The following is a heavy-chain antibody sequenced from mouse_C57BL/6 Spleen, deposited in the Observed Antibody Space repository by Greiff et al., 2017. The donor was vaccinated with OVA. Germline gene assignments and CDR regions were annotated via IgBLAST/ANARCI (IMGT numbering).Heavy chain of an antibody. CDR2: ISNKANNHAT. CDR1: GFTFSDAW. Sequence: EVQLQQSGGGLVQPGGSMKLSCAASGFTFSDAWMDWVRQSPEKGLEWVAEISNKANNHATYYAESVKGRFTISRDDSKSSVYLQMNSLRAEDTGIYYCTGLHFYFDYWGQGTTLTVSS. V-gene: IGHV6-6*01. J-gene: IGHJ2*01. D-gene: IGHD2-4*01. CDR3: TGLHFYFDY.